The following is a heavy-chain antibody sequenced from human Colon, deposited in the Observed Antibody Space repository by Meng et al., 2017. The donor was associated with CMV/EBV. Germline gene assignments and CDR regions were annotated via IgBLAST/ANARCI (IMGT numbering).Heavy chain of an antibody. CDR1: GFMFSGYG. Sequence: GESLKISCAAPGFMFSGYGMHWVRQAPGKGLECVAFIAFDGSKNHYADSVKGRFTITRDNSRNMLYLLMNSLRTEDTAVYYCANWAGDDRTGYDHDWGQGTRVTVSS. D-gene: IGHD3-22*01. J-gene: IGHJ4*02. CDR2: IAFDGSKN. CDR3: ANWAGDDRTGYDHD. V-gene: IGHV3-30*02.